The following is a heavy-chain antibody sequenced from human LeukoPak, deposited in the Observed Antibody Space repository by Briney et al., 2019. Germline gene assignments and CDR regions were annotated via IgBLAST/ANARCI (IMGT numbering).Heavy chain of an antibody. J-gene: IGHJ4*02. D-gene: IGHD1-1*01. CDR2: IYYSGST. CDR1: GGSISSYY. CDR3: ARNCYFDY. Sequence: SETLSLTCTVSGGSISSYYWSWIRQPPGKGLEWIGYIYYSGSTNYNPSLKSRVTISVDTSKNQFSLKLSSVTAADTAVYYCARNCYFDYWGQGTLVTVSS. V-gene: IGHV4-59*12.